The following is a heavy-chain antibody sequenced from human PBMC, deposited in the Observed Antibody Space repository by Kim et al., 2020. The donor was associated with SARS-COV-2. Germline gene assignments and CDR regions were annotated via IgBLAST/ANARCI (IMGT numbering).Heavy chain of an antibody. CDR3: ARGVFFDIVVVVAALGYYGMDV. CDR2: ISAYNGNT. D-gene: IGHD2-15*01. Sequence: ASVKVSCKASGYTFTSYGISWVRQAPGQGLEWMGWISAYNGNTNYAQKLQGRVTMTTDTSTSTAYMELRSLRSDDTAVYYCARGVFFDIVVVVAALGYYGMDVWGQGTTVTVSS. J-gene: IGHJ6*02. CDR1: GYTFTSYG. V-gene: IGHV1-18*01.